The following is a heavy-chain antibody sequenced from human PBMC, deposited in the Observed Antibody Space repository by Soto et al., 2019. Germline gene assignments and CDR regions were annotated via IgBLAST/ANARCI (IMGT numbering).Heavy chain of an antibody. CDR2: INAGNGIT. J-gene: IGHJ5*01. D-gene: IGHD6-13*01. Sequence: ASVKVSCKASGYTFTGYDLHWVRQAPGQRLEWLGWINAGNGITKYSQKFQGRVTITRDTSASTAYMELSNLRSEDTAEYYCARDFESKAAAPPFDFWGQGSLVTVAS. CDR3: ARDFESKAAAPPFDF. CDR1: GYTFTGYD. V-gene: IGHV1-3*01.